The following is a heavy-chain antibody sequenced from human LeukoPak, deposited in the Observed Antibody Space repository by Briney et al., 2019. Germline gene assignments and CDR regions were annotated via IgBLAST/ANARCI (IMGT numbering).Heavy chain of an antibody. J-gene: IGHJ3*02. Sequence: GGSLRLSCAASGFTFSSYAMHWVRQAPGKGLEWVAVISYDGSNKYYADSVKGRFTISRDNSKNTLYLQMNSLRAEDTAVYYCARDLSAYCGGDCSPQTQTENALDIWGQGTMVTVSS. V-gene: IGHV3-30-3*01. D-gene: IGHD2-21*01. CDR1: GFTFSSYA. CDR3: ARDLSAYCGGDCSPQTQTENALDI. CDR2: ISYDGSNK.